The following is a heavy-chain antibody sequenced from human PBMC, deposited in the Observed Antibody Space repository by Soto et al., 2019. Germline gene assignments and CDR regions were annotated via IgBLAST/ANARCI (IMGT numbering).Heavy chain of an antibody. V-gene: IGHV5-51*01. CDR1: GYSFTSYW. CDR2: VYPGDSDT. D-gene: IGHD5-18*01. J-gene: IGHJ6*02. Sequence: GEALKISCKGSGYSFTSYWIGWVRQMPGKGLEWMGIVYPGDSDTRYSPSFQGQGTSSADKSVSTAYLQWSSLKASDTAMYYCARSRYSYGHAGYSYYSGMDVWGQGTTVTVSS. CDR3: ARSRYSYGHAGYSYYSGMDV.